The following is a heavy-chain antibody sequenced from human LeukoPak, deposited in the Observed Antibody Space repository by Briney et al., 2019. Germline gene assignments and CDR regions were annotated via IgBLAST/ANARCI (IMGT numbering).Heavy chain of an antibody. D-gene: IGHD6-19*01. Sequence: GGSLRLACAASGFTVDSNHMSWVRQAPGQGLEWVSVIYSGGGTYFADSVRGRFTVSRDNSKNTVYLQMNSLRVEDTAVYYCARSYSSNWLFDYWGQGTLVTVSS. CDR1: GFTVDSNH. CDR3: ARSYSSNWLFDY. CDR2: IYSGGGT. J-gene: IGHJ4*02. V-gene: IGHV3-53*01.